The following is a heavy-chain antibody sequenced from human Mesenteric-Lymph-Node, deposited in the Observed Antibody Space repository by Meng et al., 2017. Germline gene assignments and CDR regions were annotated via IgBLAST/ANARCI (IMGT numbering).Heavy chain of an antibody. J-gene: IGHJ4*02. CDR2: INHSGNT. V-gene: IGHV4-34*01. CDR1: GGGFNGYY. CDR3: ARNIGGADIVVVPAAYYFDY. Sequence: QAQLQQWGAGLLQLSETLSSTCGAPGGGFNGYYWSWIRQTPGKGLEWIAEINHSGNTNYNPSLKSRVTISVDTSKNQFSLKLSSVTAADTAVYYCARNIGGADIVVVPAAYYFDYWGQGTLVTVSS. D-gene: IGHD2-2*01.